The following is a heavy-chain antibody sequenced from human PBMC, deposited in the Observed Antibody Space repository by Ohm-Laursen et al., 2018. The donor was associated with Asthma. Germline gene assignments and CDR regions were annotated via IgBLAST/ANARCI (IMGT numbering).Heavy chain of an antibody. CDR3: ARGVGRDSGGWYYYYYYGMDV. Sequence: SETLSLTCAVSGGSISSSNWWSWVRQPPGKGLEWIGEIYHSGSTNYNPSLKSRVTISVDTSKNQFSLKLSSVTAADTAVYYCARGVGRDSGGWYYYYYYGMDVWGQGTTVTVSS. CDR2: IYHSGST. D-gene: IGHD6-19*01. CDR1: GGSISSSNW. J-gene: IGHJ6*02. V-gene: IGHV4-4*02.